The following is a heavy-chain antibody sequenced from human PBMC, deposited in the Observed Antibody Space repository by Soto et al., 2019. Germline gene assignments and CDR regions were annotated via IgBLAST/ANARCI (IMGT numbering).Heavy chain of an antibody. V-gene: IGHV4-39*01. CDR3: XXXXXXXXXXXXXXSXXNYLDY. CDR1: GGSISSSXXX. CDR2: IYYSGST. Sequence: QLQLQESGPGLVKPSETLSLTCTVSGGSISSSXXXXXXXXXXXXXXXEWIGSIYYSGSTYYNPSLKSRVTISVXTSKNQFSLXXXXXXXXXXXXXXXXXXXXXXXXXXXXXSXXNYLDYWGQGTLVTVSS. J-gene: IGHJ4*02.